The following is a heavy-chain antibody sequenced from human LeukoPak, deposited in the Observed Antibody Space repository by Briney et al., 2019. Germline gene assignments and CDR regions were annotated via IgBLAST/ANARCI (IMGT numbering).Heavy chain of an antibody. J-gene: IGHJ4*02. CDR2: ISGSGGST. V-gene: IGHV3-23*01. CDR1: GFTLRSHT. Sequence: GSLRLFCAAPGFTLRSHTMSTVRQAPGKGVEWVSAISGSGGSTYYADSVKGRFTISSDNSKNTLYLQMSSLRAEDTAVDYCAKGWVSAAAGCFDYWGQGTVVTVSS. D-gene: IGHD6-13*01. CDR3: AKGWVSAAAGCFDY.